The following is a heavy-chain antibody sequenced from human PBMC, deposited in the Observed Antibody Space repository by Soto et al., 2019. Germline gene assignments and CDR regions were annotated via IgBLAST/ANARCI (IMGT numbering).Heavy chain of an antibody. CDR1: GFIFSTTA. CDR3: AAVMGSDYDYVWGSLTFDD. V-gene: IGHV3-23*01. CDR2: ISGSGVST. J-gene: IGHJ4*02. D-gene: IGHD3-16*01. Sequence: PGGSLRLSCAASGFIFSTTAMTWVRQAPGKGLEWVPTISGSGVSTYYTDSVKGRFTISRDNSKNTLYLQMNSLRAEDTAVYFCAAVMGSDYDYVWGSLTFDDWGQGTLVTVSS.